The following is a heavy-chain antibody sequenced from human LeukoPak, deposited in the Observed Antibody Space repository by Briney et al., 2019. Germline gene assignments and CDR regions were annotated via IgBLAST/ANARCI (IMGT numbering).Heavy chain of an antibody. CDR1: GFTFSSHW. CDR3: VRRGGLDY. D-gene: IGHD3/OR15-3a*01. Sequence: GGSLRLSCVGSGFTFSSHWMSWVRQAPGKGLEWVANIKEDGSEKHYVDSVKGRFTISRDNAKNSLYLQMNSLRAEDTAVYYCVRRGGLDYWGQGTLVTVSS. CDR2: IKEDGSEK. J-gene: IGHJ4*02. V-gene: IGHV3-7*05.